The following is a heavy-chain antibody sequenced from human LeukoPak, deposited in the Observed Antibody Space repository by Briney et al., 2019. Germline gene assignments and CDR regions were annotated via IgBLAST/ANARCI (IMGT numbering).Heavy chain of an antibody. Sequence: GGSLRLSCAASGFTFSSYWMSWVRQAPGKGLEWVANIKQDGSEKYYVDSMKGRFTISRDNAKNSLSLQMNSLRAEDTAVYYCARVRITIFGVVIDRYYFDYWGQGTLVTVSS. D-gene: IGHD3-3*01. CDR2: IKQDGSEK. CDR1: GFTFSSYW. V-gene: IGHV3-7*01. J-gene: IGHJ4*02. CDR3: ARVRITIFGVVIDRYYFDY.